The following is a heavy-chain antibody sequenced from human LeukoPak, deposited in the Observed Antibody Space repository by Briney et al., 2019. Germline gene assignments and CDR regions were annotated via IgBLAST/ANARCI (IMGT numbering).Heavy chain of an antibody. J-gene: IGHJ4*02. D-gene: IGHD1-26*01. V-gene: IGHV1-2*02. Sequence: ASVKVSCKASGYTFTGYYMHWVRQAPGQGLEWMGWINPNSGGTNYAQKFQGRVTMTRDTSISTAYMELSRLRSDDTAVYYCARDRGSYGEFGYWGQGTLVTVSS. CDR2: INPNSGGT. CDR3: ARDRGSYGEFGY. CDR1: GYTFTGYY.